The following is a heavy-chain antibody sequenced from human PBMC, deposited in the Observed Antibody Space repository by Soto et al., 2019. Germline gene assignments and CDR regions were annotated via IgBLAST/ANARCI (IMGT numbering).Heavy chain of an antibody. J-gene: IGHJ4*02. Sequence: PGGSLRLSCAASGFTFSSYALPCVRQAPCKGLEWLGVISYDGSNKYYADSVKGRFTISRDISKNTLYLQMNSLRAEDTAVYYCARESGVAAVSVYLGQATLVTVSS. CDR2: ISYDGSNK. V-gene: IGHV3-30-3*01. CDR1: GFTFSSYA. D-gene: IGHD7-27*01. CDR3: ARESGVAAVSVY.